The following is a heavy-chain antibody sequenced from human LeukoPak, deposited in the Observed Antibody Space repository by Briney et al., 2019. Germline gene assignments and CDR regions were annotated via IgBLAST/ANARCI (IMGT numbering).Heavy chain of an antibody. V-gene: IGHV4-4*07. Sequence: PSETLSLTCTVSGGSISSYYWGWIRQPAGKGLEWIGRIYTSGSTNYNPSLKSRVTISVDRSKNQFSLKLTSVTAADTAVYYCARPLSNSATDAFDIWGQGTMVTVSS. CDR3: ARPLSNSATDAFDI. J-gene: IGHJ3*02. CDR1: GGSISSYY. CDR2: IYTSGST. D-gene: IGHD2-15*01.